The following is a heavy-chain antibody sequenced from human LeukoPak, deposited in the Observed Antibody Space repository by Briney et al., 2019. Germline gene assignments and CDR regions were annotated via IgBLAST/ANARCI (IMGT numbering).Heavy chain of an antibody. CDR2: ITGTGGR. Sequence: GGSLRLSCAVSGFTLTNHGVSWVRQAPGKGLEWVSIITGTGGRYYGDSVKGRFILSRDNSKNTVYMQMSSLRAEDTATYYCPKDYCRDGNCPFPFLDSWGQGTLVTVSS. CDR1: GFTLTNHG. V-gene: IGHV3-23*01. J-gene: IGHJ4*02. D-gene: IGHD2-15*01. CDR3: PKDYCRDGNCPFPFLDS.